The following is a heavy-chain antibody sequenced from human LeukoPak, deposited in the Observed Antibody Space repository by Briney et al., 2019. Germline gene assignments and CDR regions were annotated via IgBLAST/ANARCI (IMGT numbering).Heavy chain of an antibody. CDR3: ARGSHYYGSGSPNWFDP. CDR1: GGSISYD. Sequence: SETLSLTCTVSGGSISYDWTWIRQPPGKRREWIGYIYNSGSTNYNPSLKGRVTMSIDTSKNQFSLKLSSVTAADTAVYYCARGSHYYGSGSPNWFDPWGQGTLVTVSS. CDR2: IYNSGST. J-gene: IGHJ5*02. D-gene: IGHD3-10*01. V-gene: IGHV4-59*01.